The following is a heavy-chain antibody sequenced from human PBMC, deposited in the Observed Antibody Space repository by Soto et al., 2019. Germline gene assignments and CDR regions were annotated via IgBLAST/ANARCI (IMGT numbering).Heavy chain of an antibody. Sequence: GESLKISCKGSGYSFTSYWIGWVRQMPGKGLEWMGIIYPGDSDPTYSPSFQGQVTISVDKSISTAYPQWSSLKASDTAMYYCASINYYSKAFDYWGQGTLVTVSS. D-gene: IGHD1-26*01. CDR3: ASINYYSKAFDY. V-gene: IGHV5-51*01. CDR2: IYPGDSDP. CDR1: GYSFTSYW. J-gene: IGHJ4*02.